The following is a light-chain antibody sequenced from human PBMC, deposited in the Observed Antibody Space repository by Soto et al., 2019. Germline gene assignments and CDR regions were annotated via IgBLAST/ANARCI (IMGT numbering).Light chain of an antibody. CDR2: EAS. CDR3: QQYGTFPRT. Sequence: EIVLTQSPGTLSLSPGDRATLSCRASQSVSSNFLAWYQQKPGQAPRLLIYEASTRATGIPDRFSGSGSGTSFTLAVSTQEPEDFEVYFCQQYGTFPRTFGKRTTVVSK. CDR1: QSVSSNF. J-gene: IGKJ1*01. V-gene: IGKV3-20*01.